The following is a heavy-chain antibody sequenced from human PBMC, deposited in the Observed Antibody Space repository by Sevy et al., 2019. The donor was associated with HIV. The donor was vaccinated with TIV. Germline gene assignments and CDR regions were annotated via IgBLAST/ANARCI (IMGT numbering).Heavy chain of an antibody. CDR3: ARGWYGILTARYYYYMDV. CDR2: IYYSGST. CDR1: GGSISSYY. D-gene: IGHD3-9*01. Sequence: SETLSLTCTVSGGSISSYYWSWIRQPPGKGLEWIGYIYYSGSTKYNPSLKSRVTISVDTSKNQFSLKLTSVTAADTAVYYCARGWYGILTARYYYYMDVWGKGTTVTVSS. J-gene: IGHJ6*03. V-gene: IGHV4-59*01.